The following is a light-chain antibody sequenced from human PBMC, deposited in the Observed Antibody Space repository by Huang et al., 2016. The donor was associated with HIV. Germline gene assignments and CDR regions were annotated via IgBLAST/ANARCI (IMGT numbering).Light chain of an antibody. CDR3: QHRGNWRA. CDR2: AAS. V-gene: IGKV3-11*01. CDR1: QRVSSN. J-gene: IGKJ4*01. Sequence: EIVLTQSPATLFLSPGERATLSCRASQRVSSNLAWLQQKPGQTPRLLIYAASNRATGIPARVSGSGSGTDFTLTISSLEPEDFAIYYCQHRGNWRAFGGGTKVEIK.